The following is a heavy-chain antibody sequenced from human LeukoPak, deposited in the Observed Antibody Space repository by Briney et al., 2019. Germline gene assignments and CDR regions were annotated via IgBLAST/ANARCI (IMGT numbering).Heavy chain of an antibody. CDR3: ARDGTGISWGGPDY. Sequence: PGRSLRLSCAASGFTFSSYGMHWVRQAPGKGLEWVAVIWYDGNNKYYADSVKGRFTVSRDNSKNTVYLQVSSLRVEDTAVYYCARDGTGISWGGPDYWGQGTLVTVSS. CDR1: GFTFSSYG. V-gene: IGHV3-33*01. CDR2: IWYDGNNK. D-gene: IGHD6-13*01. J-gene: IGHJ4*02.